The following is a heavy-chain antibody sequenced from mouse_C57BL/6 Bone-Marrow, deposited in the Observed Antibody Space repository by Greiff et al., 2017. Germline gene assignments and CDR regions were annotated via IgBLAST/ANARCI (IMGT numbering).Heavy chain of an antibody. CDR1: GFTFSDFY. CDR2: SRNKANDYTT. V-gene: IGHV7-1*01. J-gene: IGHJ2*01. Sequence: EVQRVESGGGLVQSGRSLRLSCATSGFTFSDFYMEWVRQAPGKGLEWIAASRNKANDYTTEYSASVKGRFIVSRDTSQSILYLQMNALRAEDTAIYYCARDAGGRRDYWGQGTTLTVSS. D-gene: IGHD3-3*01. CDR3: ARDAGGRRDY.